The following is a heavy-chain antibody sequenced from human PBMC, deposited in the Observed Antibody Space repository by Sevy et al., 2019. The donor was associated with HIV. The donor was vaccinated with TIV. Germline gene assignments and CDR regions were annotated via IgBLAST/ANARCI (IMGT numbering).Heavy chain of an antibody. D-gene: IGHD4-17*01. Sequence: GESLKISCKGSGYSFTSYWIGWVRQMPGKGLEWMGIIYPGDSDTRYRPSFQGQVTISADKSINTAYLQWSSLKASDTAMYYCASQATDYGGYYYYYGMDVWGQGTTVTVSS. CDR1: GYSFTSYW. CDR2: IYPGDSDT. J-gene: IGHJ6*02. CDR3: ASQATDYGGYYYYYGMDV. V-gene: IGHV5-51*01.